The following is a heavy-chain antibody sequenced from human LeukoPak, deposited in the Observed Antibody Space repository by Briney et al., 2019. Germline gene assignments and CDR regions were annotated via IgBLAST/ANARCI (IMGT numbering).Heavy chain of an antibody. CDR3: ASGFLEWLWAFDY. J-gene: IGHJ4*02. CDR2: IHPEGNEK. V-gene: IGHV3-7*01. Sequence: GGSLRLSCATSGFTFSNFWMSWVRQAPGRGLEWVANIHPEGNEKYHVESVKGRFTISRDNARNLLFLQMNGLRVEDTAVYYCASGFLEWLWAFDYWGQGTLVTVSS. D-gene: IGHD3-3*01. CDR1: GFTFSNFW.